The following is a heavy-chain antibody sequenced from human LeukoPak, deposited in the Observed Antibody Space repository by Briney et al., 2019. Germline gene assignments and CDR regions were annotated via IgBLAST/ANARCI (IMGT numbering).Heavy chain of an antibody. Sequence: GGSLRLSCAASGFTFSSYAMSWVRQAPGKGLEWVSAISGSGGSTYYADSVKGRFTISGDNSKNTLYLQMNSLRAEDTAVYYCAKSPHMVSLYFDYWGQGTLVTVSS. V-gene: IGHV3-23*01. D-gene: IGHD3-10*01. J-gene: IGHJ4*02. CDR2: ISGSGGST. CDR1: GFTFSSYA. CDR3: AKSPHMVSLYFDY.